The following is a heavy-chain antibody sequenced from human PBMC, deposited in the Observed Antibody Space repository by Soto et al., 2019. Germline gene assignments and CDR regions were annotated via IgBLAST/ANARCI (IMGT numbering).Heavy chain of an antibody. D-gene: IGHD6-19*01. CDR1: GYTFTSYV. CDR2: ISAYNGNT. J-gene: IGHJ4*02. V-gene: IGHV1-18*01. CDR3: ARVSAVARCFDY. Sequence: ASVKVSCKASGYTFTSYVTSCVRQAPGQGLEWMGWISAYNGNTNYAQKLQGRVTMTTDTSTSTAYMELRSLRSDDTAVYYCARVSAVARCFDYWGQGTLVTVSS.